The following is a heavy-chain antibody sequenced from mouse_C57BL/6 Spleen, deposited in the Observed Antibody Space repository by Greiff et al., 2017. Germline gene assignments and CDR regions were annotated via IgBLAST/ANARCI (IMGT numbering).Heavy chain of an antibody. CDR3: ARGGDDLGAWFAY. CDR1: GFTFSSYA. J-gene: IGHJ3*01. D-gene: IGHD2-13*01. V-gene: IGHV5-4*03. CDR2: ISDGGSYT. Sequence: EVKLVESGGGLVKPGGSLKLSCAASGFTFSSYAMSWVRQTPEKRLEWVATISDGGSYTYYPDNVKGRFTLHRDNAKHNLYLQMSHLKSEDTAMYYCARGGDDLGAWFAYGGQGTLVTVSA.